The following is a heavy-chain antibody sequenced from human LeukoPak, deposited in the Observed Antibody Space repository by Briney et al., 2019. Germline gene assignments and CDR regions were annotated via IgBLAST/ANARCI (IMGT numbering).Heavy chain of an antibody. CDR2: INHSAST. CDR1: GGSFSGYY. CDR3: ARGSYCSSTSCYRGVKGSDP. V-gene: IGHV4-34*01. Sequence: PSETLSLTCAVYGGSFSGYYWSWIRQPPGKGLEWIGEINHSASTNYNPSLKSRVTISVDTSKNQFSLKLSSVTAADTAVYYCARGSYCSSTSCYRGVKGSDPWGQGTLFTVSS. J-gene: IGHJ5*02. D-gene: IGHD2-2*01.